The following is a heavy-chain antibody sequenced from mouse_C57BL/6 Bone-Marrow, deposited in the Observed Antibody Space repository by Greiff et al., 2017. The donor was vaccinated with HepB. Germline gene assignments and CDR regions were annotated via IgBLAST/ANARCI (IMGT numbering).Heavy chain of an antibody. CDR3: ARDRRGYSNYVGAMDY. J-gene: IGHJ4*01. D-gene: IGHD2-5*01. CDR1: GFTFSDYY. CDR2: INYDGSST. V-gene: IGHV5-16*01. Sequence: EVMLVESEGGLVQPGSSMKLSCTASGFTFSDYYMAWVRQVPEKGLEWIANINYDGSSTYYLDSLKSRFIISRDNAKNILYLQMSSLKSEDTATYYCARDRRGYSNYVGAMDYWGQGTSVTVSS.